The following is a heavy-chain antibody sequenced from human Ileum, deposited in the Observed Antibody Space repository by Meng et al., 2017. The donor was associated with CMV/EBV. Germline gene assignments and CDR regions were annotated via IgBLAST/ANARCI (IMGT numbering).Heavy chain of an antibody. V-gene: IGHV1-3*01. J-gene: IGHJ1*01. CDR3: ARGVVGTGN. CDR2: INGGDGDT. CDR1: GYNFTRDA. Sequence: KVCCRASGYNFTRDAVYWVRQAPGQGLEWMGWINGGDGDTKYSQKFQDRVTITRDISANIVYLELSSLRFEDTAMYYCARGVVGTGNWGQGTLVTVSS. D-gene: IGHD1-1*01.